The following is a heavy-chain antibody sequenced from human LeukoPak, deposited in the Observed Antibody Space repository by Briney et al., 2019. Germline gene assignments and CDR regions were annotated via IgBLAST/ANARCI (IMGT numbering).Heavy chain of an antibody. CDR2: IYHSGST. J-gene: IGHJ4*02. CDR1: GYSISSGYY. Sequence: SETLSLTCAVSGYSISSGYYWGWIRQPPGKGLEWIGSIYHSGSTYYNPSLKSRVTISVDTSKNQFSLKLSSVTAADTAVYYCARSAVRNYYSDYWGQGTLVTVSS. CDR3: ARSAVRNYYSDY. V-gene: IGHV4-38-2*01. D-gene: IGHD6-6*01.